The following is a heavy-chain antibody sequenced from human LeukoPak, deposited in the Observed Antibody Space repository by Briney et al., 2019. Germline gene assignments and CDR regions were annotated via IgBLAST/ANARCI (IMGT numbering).Heavy chain of an antibody. J-gene: IGHJ4*02. CDR2: INPHSGGT. CDR1: GYTFTGYF. CDR3: ARGGGTSGPELDY. V-gene: IGHV1-2*02. Sequence: ASVKVSCKASGYTFTGYFMHWVRPAPGQGLEWMGWINPHSGGTDNAQNFQGRVTMTRDTSINTAYMELTRMTSDDTAVYFCARGGGTSGPELDYWGQGTLVTVSP. D-gene: IGHD3-3*01.